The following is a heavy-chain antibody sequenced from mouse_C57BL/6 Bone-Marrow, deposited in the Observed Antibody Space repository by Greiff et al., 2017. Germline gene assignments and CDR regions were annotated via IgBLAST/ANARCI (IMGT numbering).Heavy chain of an antibody. CDR2: INPYNGGT. V-gene: IGHV1-19*01. Sequence: VQLQQSGPVLVKPGASVKMSCKASGYTFTDYYMNWVKQSHGKSLEWIGVINPYNGGTSYNQKFKGKATLTVDKSSSTAYMELNSLTSEESAVXYCARDGYLYYFDYWGQGTTLTVSS. CDR1: GYTFTDYY. CDR3: ARDGYLYYFDY. D-gene: IGHD2-3*01. J-gene: IGHJ2*01.